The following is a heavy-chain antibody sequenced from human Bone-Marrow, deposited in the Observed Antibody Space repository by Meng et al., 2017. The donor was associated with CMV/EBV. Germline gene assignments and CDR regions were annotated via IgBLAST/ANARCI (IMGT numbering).Heavy chain of an antibody. D-gene: IGHD2-2*03. CDR1: GYTFTSYG. V-gene: IGHV1-18*01. CDR2: ISAYNGNT. CDR3: ARDRGGYCSSTSCYDYYYGMDV. Sequence: ASVKVSCKASGYTFTSYGINWVRQAPGQGLEWMGWISAYNGNTNYAQKLQGRVTMTTDTSTSTAYMELRSLRSDDTAVYYCARDRGGYCSSTSCYDYYYGMDVWGQGTTVTVSS. J-gene: IGHJ6*02.